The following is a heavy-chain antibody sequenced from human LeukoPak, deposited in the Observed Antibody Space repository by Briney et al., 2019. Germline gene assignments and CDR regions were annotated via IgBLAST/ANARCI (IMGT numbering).Heavy chain of an antibody. J-gene: IGHJ6*03. CDR3: AKDTYYYDSSGFGPTHYYYYMDV. CDR1: GFTFSSYG. D-gene: IGHD3-22*01. V-gene: IGHV3-23*01. CDR2: ISGSGGST. Sequence: GGSLRLSCAASGFTFSSYGMSWVRQAPGKGLEWVSAISGSGGSTYYADSVKGRFTISRDNSKNTLYLQMNSLRAEDTAVYYCAKDTYYYDSSGFGPTHYYYYMDVWGKGTTVTISS.